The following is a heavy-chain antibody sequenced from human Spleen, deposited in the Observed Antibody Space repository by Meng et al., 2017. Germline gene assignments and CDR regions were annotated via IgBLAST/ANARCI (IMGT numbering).Heavy chain of an antibody. V-gene: IGHV4-39*01. Sequence: QLQLQASGPGLVKPSETLSLTCTVSGGSISTSSYSWGWIRQPPGKGPEWIGNMFYSGTTYYNPSLRSRATISVDTSKNQFSLKLSSVTAADTAIYYCARVNDASGSGRRFDPWGQGTLVTVSS. J-gene: IGHJ5*02. D-gene: IGHD3-10*01. CDR1: GGSISTSSYS. CDR3: ARVNDASGSGRRFDP. CDR2: MFYSGTT.